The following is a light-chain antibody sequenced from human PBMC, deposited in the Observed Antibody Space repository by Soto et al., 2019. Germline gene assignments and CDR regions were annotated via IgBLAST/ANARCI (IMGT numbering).Light chain of an antibody. CDR2: GAS. Sequence: ELVLTQSPGTLSLSPGERATLSCRASQSVNSNYLAWYQQKPGQAPRLLIYGASSRATGIPEKFSGSGSGTDFTLTISSLEPEESAVYHCKKYGSSPRTFGQGTKVDI. V-gene: IGKV3-20*01. CDR3: KKYGSSPRT. CDR1: QSVNSNY. J-gene: IGKJ1*01.